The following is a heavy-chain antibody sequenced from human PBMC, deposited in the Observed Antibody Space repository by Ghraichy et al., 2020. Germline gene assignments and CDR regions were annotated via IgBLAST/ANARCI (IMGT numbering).Heavy chain of an antibody. CDR3: ARDKQDIVVVPGGRYYYYYMDV. Sequence: SETLSLTCTVSGGSISSYYWSWIRQPAGKGLEWIGRIYTSGSTNYNPSLKSRVTMSVDTSKNQFSLKLSSVTAADTAVYYCARDKQDIVVVPGGRYYYYYMDVWGKGTTVTVSS. CDR2: IYTSGST. D-gene: IGHD2-2*01. J-gene: IGHJ6*03. V-gene: IGHV4-4*07. CDR1: GGSISSYY.